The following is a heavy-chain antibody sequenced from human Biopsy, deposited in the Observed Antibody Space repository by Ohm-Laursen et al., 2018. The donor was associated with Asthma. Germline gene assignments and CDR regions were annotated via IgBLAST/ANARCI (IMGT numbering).Heavy chain of an antibody. J-gene: IGHJ4*02. Sequence: ASVKVSCKASGYTFSSFGISLVRQAPGQGLDWMGWISVYNGDTDYAQKLQGRVTMTTDTSTSTAYMELRSLRSDDTAVYYCARHRGYCTGGSCYSDFDYWGQGTLVTVSS. CDR3: ARHRGYCTGGSCYSDFDY. CDR2: ISVYNGDT. V-gene: IGHV1-18*01. CDR1: GYTFSSFG. D-gene: IGHD2-15*01.